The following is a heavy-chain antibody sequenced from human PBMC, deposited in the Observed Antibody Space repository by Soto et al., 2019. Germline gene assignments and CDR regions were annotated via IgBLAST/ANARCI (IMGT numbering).Heavy chain of an antibody. V-gene: IGHV3-30*03. CDR1: GFVLSHYG. D-gene: IGHD4-17*01. J-gene: IGHJ4*02. Sequence: QVQLVESGGGEVQPGRSLRLSCAASGFVLSHYGMHWVRQAPGKGLEWVAVISFDGKNKYYADSVKGRFTISKDSSKSTWNMQMNSLRGEDTALYYCGKADGDYAGGVAFWGQGTLVTVSS. CDR2: ISFDGKNK. CDR3: GKADGDYAGGVAF.